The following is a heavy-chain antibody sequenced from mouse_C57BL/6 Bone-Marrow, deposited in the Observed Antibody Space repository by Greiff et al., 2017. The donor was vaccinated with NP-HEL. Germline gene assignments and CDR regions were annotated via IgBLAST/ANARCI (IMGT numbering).Heavy chain of an antibody. V-gene: IGHV5-2*01. CDR2: INSDGGST. CDR3: ARQQLRLRLAWFAY. J-gene: IGHJ3*01. Sequence: DVKLQESGGGLVQPGESLKLSCESNEYEFPSHDMSWVRKTPEKRLELVAAINSDGGSTYYPDTMERRFIISRDNTKKTLYLQMSSLRSEDTALYYCARQQLRLRLAWFAYWGQGTLVTVSA. D-gene: IGHD3-2*02. CDR1: EYEFPSHD.